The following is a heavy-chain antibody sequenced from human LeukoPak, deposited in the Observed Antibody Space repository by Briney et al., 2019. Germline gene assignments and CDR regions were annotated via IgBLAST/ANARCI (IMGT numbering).Heavy chain of an antibody. CDR2: ISGSGGST. V-gene: IGHV3-23*01. Sequence: PGGSLRLSCAVSGFTFSSYAMSWVRQAPGKGLEWVSAISGSGGSTYYADSVKGRFTISRDNSKNTLYLQMNSLRAEDTAVYYCAKDRGYSSSWALFDYWGQGTLVTVSS. CDR1: GFTFSSYA. J-gene: IGHJ4*02. D-gene: IGHD6-13*01. CDR3: AKDRGYSSSWALFDY.